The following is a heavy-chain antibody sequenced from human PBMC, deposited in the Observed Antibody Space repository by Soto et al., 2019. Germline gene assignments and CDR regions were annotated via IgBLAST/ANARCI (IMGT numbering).Heavy chain of an antibody. Sequence: QVHLQESGPGLVKPSGTLSLICTVSGNSMFNYYWSWIRQPAGKGLEWIGRVYTDGTAIYNPYLNSRVPMSVDMSRNQFTLNVNAVTAADTAVDYWAEGGFVDGVYMHHGMDVWGQGATVIVS. CDR2: VYTDGTA. D-gene: IGHD3-10*01. J-gene: IGHJ6*02. CDR3: AEGGFVDGVYMHHGMDV. CDR1: GNSMFNYY. V-gene: IGHV4-4*07.